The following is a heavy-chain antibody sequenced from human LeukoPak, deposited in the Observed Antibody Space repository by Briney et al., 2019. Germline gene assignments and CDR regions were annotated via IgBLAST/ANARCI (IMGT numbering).Heavy chain of an antibody. V-gene: IGHV1-3*01. CDR3: ATVDGGTEYFDY. CDR2: INAGNGNT. D-gene: IGHD3-16*01. CDR1: GYTFTSYA. J-gene: IGHJ4*02. Sequence: ASVKVSCKASGYTFTSYAMHWVRQAPGQRLEWMGWINAGNGNTKYSQKFQGRVTITRDTSASTAYMGLSSLRSEDTAVYYCATVDGGTEYFDYWGQGTLVTVSS.